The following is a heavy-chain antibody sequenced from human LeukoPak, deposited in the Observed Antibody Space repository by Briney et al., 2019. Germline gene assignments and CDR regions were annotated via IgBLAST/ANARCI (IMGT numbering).Heavy chain of an antibody. V-gene: IGHV4-38-2*01. CDR2: IYHSGST. J-gene: IGHJ4*02. CDR1: GGSFSGYY. Sequence: SETLSLTCAVYGGSFSGYYWGWIRQPPGKGLEWIGSIYHSGSTYYNPSLKSRVTISVDTSKNQFSLKLSSVTAADTAVYYCARVQSITMIVVVAENYFDYWGQGTLVTVSS. D-gene: IGHD3-22*01. CDR3: ARVQSITMIVVVAENYFDY.